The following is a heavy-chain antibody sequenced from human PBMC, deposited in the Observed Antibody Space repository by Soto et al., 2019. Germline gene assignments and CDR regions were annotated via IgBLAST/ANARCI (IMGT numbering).Heavy chain of an antibody. V-gene: IGHV2-5*02. CDR2: IYWDDDK. CDR3: AHAYGGTSWPNDAFDV. Sequence: QITLKESGPTLVKPTQTLTLTCTFSGFSLSADGVGVGWIRQPPGKALEWLALIYWDDDKRYRPSLKSRPTITEDTSKNQVVLTMTNMDPVDTATYYCAHAYGGTSWPNDAFDVWGQGTVVTVSS. D-gene: IGHD2-2*01. CDR1: GFSLSADGVG. J-gene: IGHJ3*01.